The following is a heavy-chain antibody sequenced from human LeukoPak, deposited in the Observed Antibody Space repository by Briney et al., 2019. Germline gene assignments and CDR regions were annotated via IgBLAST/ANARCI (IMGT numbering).Heavy chain of an antibody. CDR3: ARDGLVTRDSYYYMDV. CDR1: GFTFSSYW. CDR2: IKQDGSEK. V-gene: IGHV3-7*01. D-gene: IGHD2/OR15-2a*01. Sequence: PGGSLRLSCAASGFTFSSYWMSWVRQAPGKGLEWVANIKQDGSEKYYVDSVKGRFTISRDNAKNSLYLQMNSLRAEDTAVYYCARDGLVTRDSYYYMDVWGKGTTVTVSS. J-gene: IGHJ6*03.